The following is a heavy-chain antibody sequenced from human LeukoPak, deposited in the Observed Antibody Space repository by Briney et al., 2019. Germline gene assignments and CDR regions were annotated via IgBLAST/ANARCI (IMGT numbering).Heavy chain of an antibody. CDR1: GLIVSSNY. Sequence: GGSLRLSCAVSGLIVSSNYMSWVRQAPGKGLEWVSVIYSGGSTYYADSVKGRFTISRDNAKNTLYLQINSLRAEDTAVYYCARVWANSGNFYGEYYWGQGTLVTVSS. D-gene: IGHD1-26*01. CDR3: ARVWANSGNFYGEYY. J-gene: IGHJ4*02. CDR2: IYSGGST. V-gene: IGHV3-53*01.